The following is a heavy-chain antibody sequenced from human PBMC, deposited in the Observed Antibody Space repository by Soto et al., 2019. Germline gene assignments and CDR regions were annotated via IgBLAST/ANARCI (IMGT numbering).Heavy chain of an antibody. CDR1: GFTFDDYA. V-gene: IGHV3-9*01. CDR2: ISWNGNSI. CDR3: AKDIRDYYYGMDV. J-gene: IGHJ6*02. Sequence: PGGSLRLSCAASGFTFDDYALHWVRQAPGKGLEWVSGISWNGNSIAYADSVKGRFTISRDNAKNCLYLQMNSLSAEDTALYYCAKDIRDYYYGMDVWGQGTTVTVS.